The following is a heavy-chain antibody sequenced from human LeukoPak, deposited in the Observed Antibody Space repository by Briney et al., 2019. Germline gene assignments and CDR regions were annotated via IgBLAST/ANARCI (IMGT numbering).Heavy chain of an antibody. CDR2: IYSGGST. V-gene: IGHV3-53*01. D-gene: IGHD2-15*01. Sequence: GGSLRLSCAASGFTVSTTCMSWVRQAPGKGLEWVSIIYSGGSTYYADSVKGRFTISRDNSKNTLYLQMNTLRTEDTAVYYCAKAVAASWYYFDYWGQGTLVTVSS. CDR3: AKAVAASWYYFDY. CDR1: GFTVSTTC. J-gene: IGHJ4*02.